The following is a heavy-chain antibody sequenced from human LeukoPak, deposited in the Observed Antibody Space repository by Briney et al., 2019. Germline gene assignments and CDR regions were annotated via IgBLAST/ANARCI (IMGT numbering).Heavy chain of an antibody. CDR2: IHYSGST. CDR3: ARDKKEQLVLEYYYYMDV. D-gene: IGHD6-6*01. CDR1: GGSVSSNY. V-gene: IGHV4-59*02. Sequence: SETLSLTCTVFGGSVSSNYWSWIRQPPGKGLEWIGNIHYSGSTNYNPSLKSRVTISVDKSKNQFSLKLSSVTAAETAVYYCARDKKEQLVLEYYYYMDVWGKGTTVTVSS. J-gene: IGHJ6*03.